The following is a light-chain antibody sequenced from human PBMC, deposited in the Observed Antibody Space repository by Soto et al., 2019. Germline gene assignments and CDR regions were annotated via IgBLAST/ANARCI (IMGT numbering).Light chain of an antibody. CDR2: GAS. CDR3: QQYGSSPWT. Sequence: EIVLTQSPGTLSLSPGERATLSCRASQSVSSSYLAWYQQKPGQAPRLLIYGASSRATGLPDRFSGSGSGTDFTLTISSLEPEDFATYYCQQYGSSPWTFGQGTKVEIK. V-gene: IGKV3-20*01. J-gene: IGKJ1*01. CDR1: QSVSSSY.